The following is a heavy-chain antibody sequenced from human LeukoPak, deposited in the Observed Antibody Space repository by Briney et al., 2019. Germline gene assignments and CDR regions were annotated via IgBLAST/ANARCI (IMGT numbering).Heavy chain of an antibody. CDR2: IYYSGST. V-gene: IGHV4-59*01. J-gene: IGHJ4*02. CDR1: GGSISSYY. CDR3: ARDQAHYDFWSGYYGGYFDY. Sequence: SETLSLTCTVSGGSISSYYWSWIRQPPGKGLDWIGYIYYSGSTNYNPSLKSRVTISVDTSKNQFSLKLSSVTAADTAVYYCARDQAHYDFWSGYYGGYFDYWGQGTLVTVSS. D-gene: IGHD3-3*01.